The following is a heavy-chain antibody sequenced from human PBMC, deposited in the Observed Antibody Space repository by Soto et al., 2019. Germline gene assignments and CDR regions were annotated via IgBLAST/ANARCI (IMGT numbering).Heavy chain of an antibody. V-gene: IGHV3-33*01. Sequence: QVQLVESGGGVVQPGRSLRLSCAASGFTFSSYGMHWVRQAPGKGLEWVAVIWYDGSNKYYADSVKGRFTISRENSKNTLYLQMNSLRAEDTAVYYCARGAVAGPGEYYFDYWGQGTLVTVSS. CDR3: ARGAVAGPGEYYFDY. D-gene: IGHD6-19*01. J-gene: IGHJ4*02. CDR1: GFTFSSYG. CDR2: IWYDGSNK.